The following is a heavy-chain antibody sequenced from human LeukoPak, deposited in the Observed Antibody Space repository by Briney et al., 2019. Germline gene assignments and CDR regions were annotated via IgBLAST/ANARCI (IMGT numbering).Heavy chain of an antibody. D-gene: IGHD6-19*01. CDR2: IYYTGAT. CDR3: ARYGGSVWVIDN. J-gene: IGHJ4*02. V-gene: IGHV4-59*08. CDR1: GGSISTY. Sequence: SETLSLTCTVSGGSISTYWTWIRQPPGKGLEWIGYIYYTGATSYNPSPKSRVIISVDTSKKQFSLKLTSVTAADTAVYYCARYGGSVWVIDNWGQGTLVTVSS.